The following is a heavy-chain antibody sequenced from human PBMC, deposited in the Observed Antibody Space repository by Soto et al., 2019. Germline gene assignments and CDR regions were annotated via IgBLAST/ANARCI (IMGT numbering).Heavy chain of an antibody. J-gene: IGHJ6*02. CDR3: TRRGYYYDSSGKWQYGMDV. CDR1: GFTFSGSA. Sequence: GGSLRLSCAASGFTFSGSAMHWVRQASGKGLEWVGRIRSKANSYATAYAASVKGRFTISRDDSKNTAYLQMNSLKTEDTAVYYCTRRGYYYDSSGKWQYGMDVWGQGTTATVSS. CDR2: IRSKANSYAT. V-gene: IGHV3-73*01. D-gene: IGHD3-22*01.